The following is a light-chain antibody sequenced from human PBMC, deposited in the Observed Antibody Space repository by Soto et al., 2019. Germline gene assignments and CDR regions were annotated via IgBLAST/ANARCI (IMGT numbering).Light chain of an antibody. CDR3: SSYAGSNNYV. J-gene: IGLJ1*01. V-gene: IGLV2-8*01. Sequence: QSALTQPPSASGSPGQSVTISCTGTSSDVGGYNYVSWYQQHPGKXXXLMIYEVSKRPXXXXXRFXXXXXXXXXXXXXSGLQAEDEADYYCSSYAGSNNYVFGTGTKVTVL. CDR2: EVS. CDR1: SSDVGGYNY.